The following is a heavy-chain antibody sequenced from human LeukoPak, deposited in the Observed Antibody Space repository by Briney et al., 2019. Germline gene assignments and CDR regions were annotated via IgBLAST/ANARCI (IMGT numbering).Heavy chain of an antibody. CDR1: GFSFREHW. CDR2: IKEDGYED. D-gene: IGHD6-25*01. Sequence: GGSLRLSCTVSGFSFREHWMSWVRQAPGKGLEWVGNIKEDGYEDYYVDSVVGRFVIFRDNAKNSLYLQMHSLRAEDTAVYYCTRGDRGYAESLYWGRETLVTVFS. V-gene: IGHV3-7*02. CDR3: TRGDRGYAESLY. J-gene: IGHJ4*02.